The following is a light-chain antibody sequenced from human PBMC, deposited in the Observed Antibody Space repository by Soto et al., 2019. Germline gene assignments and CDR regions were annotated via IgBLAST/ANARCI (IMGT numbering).Light chain of an antibody. J-gene: IGLJ1*01. Sequence: QSLLTHPPSVSAAPGHKVTISCYGSSSNIGGNSVSWYQQLPGTAPKLLIYDDNKRPSGIPDRFSGSKSGTSATLGITGFQTGDEADYYCGSWDSSLSDYVFGTGTKVTVL. CDR3: GSWDSSLSDYV. V-gene: IGLV1-51*01. CDR2: DDN. CDR1: SSNIGGNS.